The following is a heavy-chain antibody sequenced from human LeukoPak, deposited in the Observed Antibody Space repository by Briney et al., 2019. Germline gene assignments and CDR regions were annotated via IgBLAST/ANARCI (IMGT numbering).Heavy chain of an antibody. D-gene: IGHD3-10*01. CDR1: GFTFSSYS. V-gene: IGHV3-21*01. J-gene: IGHJ4*02. CDR2: ISSSSNYI. Sequence: GGSLRLSCAASGFTFSSYSMNWVRQAPGKGLEWVSSISSSSNYIYYADSVKGRFTISRDNAKNSLYLQMNSLRAEDTAVYYCARDLYFGELVFDYWGQGTLVTVSS. CDR3: ARDLYFGELVFDY.